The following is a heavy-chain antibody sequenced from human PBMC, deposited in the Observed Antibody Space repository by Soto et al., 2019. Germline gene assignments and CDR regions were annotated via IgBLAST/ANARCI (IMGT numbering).Heavy chain of an antibody. D-gene: IGHD6-13*01. CDR3: AKVGKIAAAGNKYFDY. Sequence: EVQLLESGGGLVQPGGSLRLSCAASGFTFSSYAMSWVRQAPGKGLEWVSAISGSGGSTYYADSVKGRFTISRDNSKNTLYLQMNSLRAEDTAVYYCAKVGKIAAAGNKYFDYWGQGTLVTVS. J-gene: IGHJ4*02. CDR1: GFTFSSYA. CDR2: ISGSGGST. V-gene: IGHV3-23*01.